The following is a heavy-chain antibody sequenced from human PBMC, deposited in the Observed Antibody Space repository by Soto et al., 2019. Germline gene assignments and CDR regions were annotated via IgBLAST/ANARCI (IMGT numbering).Heavy chain of an antibody. Sequence: SETLSLTCTVSGGSISSGDYYWSWIRQPPGKGLEWIGYIYYSGSTYYNPSLKSRVTISVDTSKNQFSLKLSSVTAADTAVYYCARDSHGPTYCSGGSCYPYYYYGMDVWGQGTMVTVSS. J-gene: IGHJ6*02. CDR3: ARDSHGPTYCSGGSCYPYYYYGMDV. V-gene: IGHV4-30-4*01. CDR2: IYYSGST. D-gene: IGHD2-15*01. CDR1: GGSISSGDYY.